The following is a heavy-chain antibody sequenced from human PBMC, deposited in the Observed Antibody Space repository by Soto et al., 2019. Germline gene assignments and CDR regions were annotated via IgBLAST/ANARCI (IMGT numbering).Heavy chain of an antibody. CDR2: IYHSGAT. D-gene: IGHD3-22*01. Sequence: TLSLTCTVSGGSITSGDYYWSWIRQPPGKGLEWIGYIYHSGATFYNPSLKSRVTISVDTPKNQFSLMLSSVTAADTAVYYCARDNSGYSRADYWGQGTLVTVSS. CDR1: GGSITSGDYY. V-gene: IGHV4-30-4*01. CDR3: ARDNSGYSRADY. J-gene: IGHJ4*02.